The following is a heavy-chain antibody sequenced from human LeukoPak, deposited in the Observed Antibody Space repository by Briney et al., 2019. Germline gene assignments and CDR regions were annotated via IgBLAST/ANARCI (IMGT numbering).Heavy chain of an antibody. Sequence: SETLSLTCTVSGGSISSYYWSWIRQPPGKGLEWIGFIYGSGGTNYNPSLKSRVTMSADTSKNQVSLKLSSVTAADTAVYYCAREDRRNWKHYFDNWGQGTPVTVSS. CDR1: GGSISSYY. J-gene: IGHJ4*02. CDR3: AREDRRNWKHYFDN. CDR2: IYGSGGT. D-gene: IGHD1-1*01. V-gene: IGHV4-59*01.